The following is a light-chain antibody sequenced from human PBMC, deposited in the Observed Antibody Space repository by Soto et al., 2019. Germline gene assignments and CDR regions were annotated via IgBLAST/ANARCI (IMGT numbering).Light chain of an antibody. J-gene: IGKJ1*01. V-gene: IGKV3-20*01. CDR3: QQYGSSPRT. CDR1: QSVSSSY. CDR2: GAS. Sequence: EIVLTQSPGTLSLSPGEGASCXSGAGRSVXXSQSVSSSYLAWYQQKPGQAPRLLIYGASSRATGIPDRFSGSGSGTDFTLTISRLEPEDFAVYYCQQYGSSPRTFGQGTKVDTK.